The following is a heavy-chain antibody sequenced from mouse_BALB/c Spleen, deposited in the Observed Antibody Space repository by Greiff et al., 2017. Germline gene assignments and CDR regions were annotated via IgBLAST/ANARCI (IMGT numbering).Heavy chain of an antibody. D-gene: IGHD2-1*01. J-gene: IGHJ3*01. CDR2: ISSGGST. Sequence: EVMLVESGGGLVKPGGSLKLSCAASGFTFSSYAMSWVRQTPEKRLEWVASISSGGSTYYPDSVKGRFTISRDNARNILYLQMSSLRSEDTAMYYCARGRGGGNYEFAYWGQGTLVTVSA. CDR1: GFTFSSYA. V-gene: IGHV5-6-5*01. CDR3: ARGRGGGNYEFAY.